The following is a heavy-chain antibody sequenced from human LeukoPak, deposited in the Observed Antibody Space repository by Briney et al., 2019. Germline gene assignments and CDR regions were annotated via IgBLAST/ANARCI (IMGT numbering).Heavy chain of an antibody. V-gene: IGHV3-33*01. CDR3: ARDNPVGYFDWLISGDP. Sequence: PGRSLRLSCEASGFSFSSYGMHWVRQAPGKGLEWVALIWYDGSNKYFADSVRGRFTISRDNAKNSLYLQMNSLRAEDTAVYYCARDNPVGYFDWLISGDPWGQGTLVTVSS. CDR1: GFSFSSYG. J-gene: IGHJ5*02. CDR2: IWYDGSNK. D-gene: IGHD3-9*01.